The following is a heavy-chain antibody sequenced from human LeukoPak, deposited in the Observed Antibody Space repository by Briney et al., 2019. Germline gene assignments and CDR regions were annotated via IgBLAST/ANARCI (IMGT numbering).Heavy chain of an antibody. D-gene: IGHD6-19*01. V-gene: IGHV4-4*02. CDR3: ARGDGWYALDS. Sequence: PSETLSLTCAVSGDSISSNYWWSWVRQPPGKGLEWVGEILHTGGTNYFPSLKSRVTISVDKSKNHFALRLTSVTAADTAVYYCARGDGWYALDSWGQGALVTVSA. J-gene: IGHJ4*02. CDR1: GDSISSNYW. CDR2: ILHTGGT.